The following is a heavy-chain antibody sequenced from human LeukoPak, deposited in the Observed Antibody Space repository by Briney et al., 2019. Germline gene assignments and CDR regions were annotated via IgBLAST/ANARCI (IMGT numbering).Heavy chain of an antibody. J-gene: IGHJ6*03. CDR2: IYHSGST. CDR3: ARYSSNWGGHYMDV. V-gene: IGHV4-38-2*01. CDR1: GYSISSGYY. D-gene: IGHD7-27*01. Sequence: SETLSLTCAVSGYSISSGYYWGWIRQPPGKGLEWIGSIYHSGSTYYNPSLKSRVTISVDTSKNQFSLKLSSMTAADTAVYYCARYSSNWGGHYMDVWGKGTTVTVSS.